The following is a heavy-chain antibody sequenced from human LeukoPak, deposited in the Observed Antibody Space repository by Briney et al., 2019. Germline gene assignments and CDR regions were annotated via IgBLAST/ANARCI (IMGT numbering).Heavy chain of an antibody. V-gene: IGHV3-23*01. D-gene: IGHD3-9*01. CDR1: GFIFSNYA. Sequence: GASLRLSCAASGFIFSNYAMSWVRPAPGKGLEWVSAICGRDGGTYYADSVKGRFTVSRDDPKNTLHLQMNTVRAEDTALYYCAKWGDYDILTGYYVPDYWGQGALVTVSS. CDR2: ICGRDGGT. CDR3: AKWGDYDILTGYYVPDY. J-gene: IGHJ4*02.